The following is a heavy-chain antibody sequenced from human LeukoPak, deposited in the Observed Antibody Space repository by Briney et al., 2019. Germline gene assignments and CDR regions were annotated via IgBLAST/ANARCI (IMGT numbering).Heavy chain of an antibody. D-gene: IGHD3-22*01. CDR3: ARSYDSSQARAFDI. J-gene: IGHJ3*02. CDR1: GGSVSSGSYY. Sequence: PSETLSLTCTVSGGSVSSGSYYCSWIRQPPGKGLEWIGYIYYSGSTNYNPSLKSRVTISVDTSKNQFSLKLSSVTAADTAVYYCARSYDSSQARAFDIWGQGTMVTVSS. V-gene: IGHV4-61*01. CDR2: IYYSGST.